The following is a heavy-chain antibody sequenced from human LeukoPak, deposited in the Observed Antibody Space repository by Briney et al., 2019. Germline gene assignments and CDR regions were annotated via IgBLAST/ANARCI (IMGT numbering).Heavy chain of an antibody. J-gene: IGHJ4*02. CDR1: GGSFSGYY. CDR3: AENGYDRSGF. D-gene: IGHD3-22*01. Sequence: SETLSLTCAVYGGSFSGYYWSWIRQPPGKGLEWIGEINHSGSTNYNPSLKSRVTISVDTSKNQFSLKLTSVTAADTAVYYCAENGYDRSGFWSQGTLVTVSS. V-gene: IGHV4-34*01. CDR2: INHSGST.